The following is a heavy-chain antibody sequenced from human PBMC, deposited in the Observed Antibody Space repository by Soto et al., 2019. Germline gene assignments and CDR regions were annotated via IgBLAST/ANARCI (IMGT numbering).Heavy chain of an antibody. CDR1: GFTFSNHA. D-gene: IGHD2-2*01. CDR2: ISDSGST. V-gene: IGHV3-23*01. Sequence: EVQLLESGGALVQPGGSLRLSCAASGFTFSNHAMNWVRQAPGKWLEWVSTISDSGSTYYADSVKGRFTISRDNSKKTQYMQMNSLRAEDTAVYYCARDPGGHYCTSTSCLYFFEHRGQGTLVIVSS. J-gene: IGHJ4*02. CDR3: ARDPGGHYCTSTSCLYFFEH.